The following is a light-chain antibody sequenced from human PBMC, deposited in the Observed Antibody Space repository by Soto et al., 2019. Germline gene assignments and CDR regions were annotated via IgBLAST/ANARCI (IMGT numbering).Light chain of an antibody. Sequence: DIVMTQSPLSLSVTPGEPASISCRSSQSLLLRKGNNYLDWYLQKPGQSPQLLIYLGSNRASGVPDRFSGSGSGTDFTLRISRVEAEDVGVYYCMQALQIPWTFGQGTKVDIK. J-gene: IGKJ1*01. CDR1: QSLLLRKGNNY. CDR2: LGS. CDR3: MQALQIPWT. V-gene: IGKV2-28*01.